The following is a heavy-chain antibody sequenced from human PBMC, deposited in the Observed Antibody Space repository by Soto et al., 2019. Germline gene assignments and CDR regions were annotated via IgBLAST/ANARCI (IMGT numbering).Heavy chain of an antibody. J-gene: IGHJ4*02. Sequence: QMEQSGAEVRKPGSSVKVSCKPSGGSLTSYPMAWVRQAPGQGFEWMGGIIPIHGTTEYAQKFQGRGTITADEFTNRATLELTGLTSEDTAVYYCARGWGLFSWGQGTLVTVSS. V-gene: IGHV1-69*01. CDR2: IIPIHGTT. CDR1: GGSLTSYP. D-gene: IGHD3-16*01. CDR3: ARGWGLFS.